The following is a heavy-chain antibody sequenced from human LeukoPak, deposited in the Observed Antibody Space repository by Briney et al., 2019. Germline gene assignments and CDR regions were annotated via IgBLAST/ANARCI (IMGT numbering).Heavy chain of an antibody. CDR3: AWTRAGDFWSGYYGIDY. D-gene: IGHD3-3*01. CDR1: GYTFNSYV. V-gene: IGHV1-18*01. J-gene: IGHJ4*02. Sequence: ASVKVSCKASGYTFNSYVISWVRQAPGQGLEWMGWINTYNGNTNYAQKLQGRVTMTTDTSTSTAYMELRSLRSDDRAMYYCAWTRAGDFWSGYYGIDYWGQGTLVTVSS. CDR2: INTYNGNT.